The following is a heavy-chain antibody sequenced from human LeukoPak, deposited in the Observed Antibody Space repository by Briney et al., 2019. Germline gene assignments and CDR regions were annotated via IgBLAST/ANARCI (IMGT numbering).Heavy chain of an antibody. CDR3: ASSGYDSSGYYADY. D-gene: IGHD3-22*01. CDR1: GGSISSSSYY. V-gene: IGHV4-39*01. CDR2: IYYSGST. J-gene: IGHJ4*02. Sequence: SETLSLTCTVSGGSISSSSYYWGWIRQPPGKGLEWIGSIYYSGSTYYNPSLKSRVTISVDTSKNQFSLKLSSVTAADTAVYYCASSGYDSSGYYADYWGQGTLVTVSS.